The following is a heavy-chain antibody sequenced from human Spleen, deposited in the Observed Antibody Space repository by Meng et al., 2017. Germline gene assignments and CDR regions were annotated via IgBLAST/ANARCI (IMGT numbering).Heavy chain of an antibody. Sequence: QVQLRESGPGLVKSSETLSLICAVTGDSITSNNWWSWVRQPPGKGLEWVGEIPHRGSAAYNPSLKSRVSMSIDISKNQFSLRLTSVTAADTAVYYCLRGSGGSVWGQGTLVTVSS. D-gene: IGHD3-10*01. J-gene: IGHJ4*02. CDR2: IPHRGSA. V-gene: IGHV4-4*02. CDR1: GDSITSNNW. CDR3: LRGSGGSV.